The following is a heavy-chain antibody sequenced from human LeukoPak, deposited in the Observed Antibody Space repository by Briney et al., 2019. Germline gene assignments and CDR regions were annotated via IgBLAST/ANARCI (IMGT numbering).Heavy chain of an antibody. CDR2: ISSDGNST. CDR1: GFTLSSYW. Sequence: PGGSLRLSCAASGFTLSSYWMHWVRQAPGKGLVWVSRISSDGNSTSYADSVEGRFTISRDNAQSTLYLQMNSLRAEDTAVYYCARAGVYSYAYVDYWGQGTLVTVSS. V-gene: IGHV3-74*01. D-gene: IGHD5-18*01. CDR3: ARAGVYSYAYVDY. J-gene: IGHJ4*02.